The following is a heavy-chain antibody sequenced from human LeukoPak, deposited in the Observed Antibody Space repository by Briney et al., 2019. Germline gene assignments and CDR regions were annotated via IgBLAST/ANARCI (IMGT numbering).Heavy chain of an antibody. CDR1: GGSFSGYY. Sequence: SETLSLTCAVYGGSFSGYYWSWIRQPPGKGLGWIGEINHSGSTNYNPSLKSRVTISVDTSKNQFSLKLSSVTAPDTAVYYCARGGDSYGRRKGPFDYWGQGTLVTVSS. J-gene: IGHJ4*02. CDR3: ARGGDSYGRRKGPFDY. CDR2: INHSGST. V-gene: IGHV4-34*01. D-gene: IGHD5-18*01.